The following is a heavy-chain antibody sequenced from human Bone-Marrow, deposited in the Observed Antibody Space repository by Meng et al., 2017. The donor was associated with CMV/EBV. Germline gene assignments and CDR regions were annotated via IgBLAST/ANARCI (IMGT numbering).Heavy chain of an antibody. CDR1: GFTFSSYA. V-gene: IGHV3-23*01. CDR2: ISGSGGST. Sequence: GESLKISCAASGFTFSSYAMSWVRQAPGKGLEWVSAISGSGGSTYYADSVKGRFTISRDNSKNTLYLQMNSLRAEDTAVYYCARGLSRYCSSTSCLVALDYWGQGTRVTVSS. D-gene: IGHD2-2*01. J-gene: IGHJ4*02. CDR3: ARGLSRYCSSTSCLVALDY.